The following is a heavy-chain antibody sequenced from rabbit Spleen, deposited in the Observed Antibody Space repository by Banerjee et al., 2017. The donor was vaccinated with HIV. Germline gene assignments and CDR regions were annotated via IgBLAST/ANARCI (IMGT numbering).Heavy chain of an antibody. CDR2: INVGNGGT. CDR1: GFSFGDRDV. V-gene: IGHV1S45*01. Sequence: QEQLEESGGGLVKPKGSLTLTCKASGFSFGDRDVMCWVRQAPGKGLEWIACINVGNGGTYYANWAKGRFTISSDNAQSTVDLKMTSLTAADTATYFCARAIVPWLGLTRLDLWGQGTLVTVS. J-gene: IGHJ3*01. D-gene: IGHD4-1*01. CDR3: ARAIVPWLGLTRLDL.